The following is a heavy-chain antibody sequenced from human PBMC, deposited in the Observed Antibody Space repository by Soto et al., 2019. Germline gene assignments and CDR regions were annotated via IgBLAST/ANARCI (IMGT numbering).Heavy chain of an antibody. CDR1: GGSITSNW. Sequence: SETLSLTCAVSGGSITSNWWSWVRQPPGKGLEWIGEIYHSGRFNYHPSLRSRVTISIDTSKSQFYLKLTSVTAADSAIYYCATRFYSSGVLFDYWGPGTQVTVSS. V-gene: IGHV4-4*02. CDR2: IYHSGRF. J-gene: IGHJ4*02. D-gene: IGHD3-10*01. CDR3: ATRFYSSGVLFDY.